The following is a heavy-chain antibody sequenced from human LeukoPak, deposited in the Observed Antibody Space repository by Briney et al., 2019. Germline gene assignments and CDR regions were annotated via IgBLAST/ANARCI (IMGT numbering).Heavy chain of an antibody. D-gene: IGHD5-12*01. CDR3: AKDSRGYSGYGQFDY. CDR1: GFTFSSYG. Sequence: PGGSLRLSCAASGFTFSSYGMHWVRQAPGKGLEWVAVISYDGSNKYYADSVKGRFTISRDNSKNTLYLQMNSQRAEDTAVYYCAKDSRGYSGYGQFDYWGQGTLVTVSS. V-gene: IGHV3-30*18. J-gene: IGHJ4*02. CDR2: ISYDGSNK.